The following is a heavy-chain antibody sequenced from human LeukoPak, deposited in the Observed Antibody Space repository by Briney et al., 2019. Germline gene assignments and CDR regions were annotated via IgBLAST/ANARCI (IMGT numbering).Heavy chain of an antibody. CDR1: GFTFSSYG. CDR3: TTPPGYYFDY. J-gene: IGHJ4*02. CDR2: ISYDGSNK. D-gene: IGHD1-14*01. V-gene: IGHV3-30*03. Sequence: GGSLRLSCAASGFTFSSYGMHWVRQAPGKGLEWVAVISYDGSNKYYADSVKGRFTISRDNSKNTLYLQMNSLKTEDTAVYYCTTPPGYYFDYWGQGTLVTVSS.